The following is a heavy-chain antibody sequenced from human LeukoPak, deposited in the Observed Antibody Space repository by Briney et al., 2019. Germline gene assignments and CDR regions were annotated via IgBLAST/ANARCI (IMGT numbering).Heavy chain of an antibody. D-gene: IGHD2-15*01. CDR3: AKDVSPLGWYLDS. J-gene: IGHJ4*02. CDR1: GFTLSTYW. V-gene: IGHV3-74*01. CDR2: INSEGTTT. Sequence: GGSLRLSCAASGFTLSTYWMHWVRQAPGKGPVWVSRINSEGTTTQYADSVKGRFAISRDNSKNTLYLLVDSLRAEDTAIYYCAKDVSPLGWYLDSWGQGVPVTVSS.